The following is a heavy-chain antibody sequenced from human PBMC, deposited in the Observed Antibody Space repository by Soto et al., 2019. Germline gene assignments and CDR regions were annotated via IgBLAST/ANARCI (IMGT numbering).Heavy chain of an antibody. J-gene: IGHJ6*02. Sequence: SETLSLTCTVSGGSISSVGYYWSWIRQHPGKGLEWIGYIYYSGSTYYNPSLKSRVTISVDTSKNQFSLKLSSVTAADTAVYYCARDHRVVATNNYYYYGMDVWGQGTTVTVSS. D-gene: IGHD5-12*01. V-gene: IGHV4-31*03. CDR1: GGSISSVGYY. CDR3: ARDHRVVATNNYYYYGMDV. CDR2: IYYSGST.